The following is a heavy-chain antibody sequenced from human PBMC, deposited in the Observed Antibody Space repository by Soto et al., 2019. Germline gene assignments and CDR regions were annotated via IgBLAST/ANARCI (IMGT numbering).Heavy chain of an antibody. D-gene: IGHD3-3*02. CDR3: ARHSLALRKNNWFDP. Sequence: TSETLSLTCTVSGVSTISSDIYWGWVRQPPGKGLEWIGSIFYLGASYYNPSLKSRVTMSVDTSKNQLSLRRRSVTAADTALYFCARHSLALRKNNWFDPWGQGIMVTVSS. CDR1: GVSTISSDIY. V-gene: IGHV4-39*01. CDR2: IFYLGAS. J-gene: IGHJ5*02.